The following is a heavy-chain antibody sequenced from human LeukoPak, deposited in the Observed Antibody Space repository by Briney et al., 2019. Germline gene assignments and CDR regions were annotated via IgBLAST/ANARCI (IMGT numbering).Heavy chain of an antibody. V-gene: IGHV1-2*02. Sequence: ASVKVSCKASGGTFSSYAISWVRQAPGQGLEWMGWINPNSGGTNYAQKFQGRVTMTRDTSISTAYMELSRLRSDDTAVYYCARGAQLCGGYRPLPGDWFDPWGQGTLVTVSS. CDR1: GGTFSSYA. D-gene: IGHD2-21*01. CDR3: ARGAQLCGGYRPLPGDWFDP. J-gene: IGHJ5*02. CDR2: INPNSGGT.